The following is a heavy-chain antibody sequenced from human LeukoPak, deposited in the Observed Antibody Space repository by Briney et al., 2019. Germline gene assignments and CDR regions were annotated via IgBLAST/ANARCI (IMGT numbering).Heavy chain of an antibody. Sequence: ASVKVSCKASGYTFTSHDINWVRQATGQGLEWMGWMSPNSGNTGYAQKFQGRVTMTRNTSISTAYMELSSLRSEDTAVYYCAARANFWSGFSFYYGMDVWGQGTTVTVSS. V-gene: IGHV1-8*01. CDR3: AARANFWSGFSFYYGMDV. CDR1: GYTFTSHD. D-gene: IGHD3-3*01. J-gene: IGHJ6*02. CDR2: MSPNSGNT.